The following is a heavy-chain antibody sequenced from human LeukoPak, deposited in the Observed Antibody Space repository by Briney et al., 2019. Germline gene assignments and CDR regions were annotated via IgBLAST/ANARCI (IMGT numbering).Heavy chain of an antibody. CDR2: INPDGSQT. D-gene: IGHD4-17*01. CDR1: GFTFSSYW. Sequence: PGESLRLSCAASGFTFSSYWMNWVRQAPGKGLEWVALINPDGSQTNYVDSVKGRLTISRDNAETSLYLQMNSLRAEDTAVYYCARDLGYGALDPWGQGTLVTVSS. V-gene: IGHV3-7*01. CDR3: ARDLGYGALDP. J-gene: IGHJ5*02.